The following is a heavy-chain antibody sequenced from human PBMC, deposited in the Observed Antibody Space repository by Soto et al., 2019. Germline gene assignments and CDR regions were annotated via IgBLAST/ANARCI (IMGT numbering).Heavy chain of an antibody. V-gene: IGHV3-21*01. D-gene: IGHD5-12*01. CDR2: ISSSSSYI. CDR3: AKSPEYSGYDYSFSRSYYYYMDV. J-gene: IGHJ6*03. CDR1: GFTFSSYS. Sequence: GGSLRLSCAASGFTFSSYSMNWVRQAPGKGLEWVSSISSSSSYIYYADSVKGRFTISRDNAKNSLYLQMNSLRAEDTAVYYCAKSPEYSGYDYSFSRSYYYYMDVWGKGTTVTVYS.